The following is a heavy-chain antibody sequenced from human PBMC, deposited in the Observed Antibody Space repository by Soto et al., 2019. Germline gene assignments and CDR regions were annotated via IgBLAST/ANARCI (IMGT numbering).Heavy chain of an antibody. CDR2: SIPSLGTA. CDR1: GGTFSSYA. D-gene: IGHD1-26*01. CDR3: ARGGGGRYLGNWFDP. Sequence: QVQLVQSGAEVKKPGSSVKVSCKASGGTFSSYAISWVRHAPGQGLEWMGGSIPSLGTANYAQKFQGRVTITADESTSTAYIDLSSLRSEDTGVYYCARGGGGRYLGNWFDPWGQGTLVTVSS. V-gene: IGHV1-69*01. J-gene: IGHJ5*02.